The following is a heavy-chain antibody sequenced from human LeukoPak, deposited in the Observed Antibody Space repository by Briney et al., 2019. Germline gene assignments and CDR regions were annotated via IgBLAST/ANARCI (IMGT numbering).Heavy chain of an antibody. V-gene: IGHV1-2*02. CDR1: GYTFTGYY. CDR3: ARQDIAVAGVPFDY. Sequence: ASVKVSCKASGYTFTGYYMHWVRQAPGQGLEWMGWINPNSGGTNYAQKFRGRVTMTRDTSISTAYMELSRLRSDDTAVYYCARQDIAVAGVPFDYWGQGTLVTVSS. CDR2: INPNSGGT. J-gene: IGHJ4*02. D-gene: IGHD6-19*01.